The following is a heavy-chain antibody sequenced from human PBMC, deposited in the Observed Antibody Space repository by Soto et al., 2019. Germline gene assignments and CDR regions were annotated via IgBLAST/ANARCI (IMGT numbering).Heavy chain of an antibody. Sequence: QITLKESGPMLVKPTRTLTLTCTFSGFSLSSSGVSVGWIRQPPGKALEWLAHIYWDDDKRYSPSLKHRLIITKDTSKNQVILTMTDMDPVDTATFYCTHSNRYSAFDFWGQGTMVAVSS. CDR1: GFSLSSSGVS. CDR2: IYWDDDK. CDR3: THSNRYSAFDF. V-gene: IGHV2-5*02. D-gene: IGHD2-15*01. J-gene: IGHJ3*01.